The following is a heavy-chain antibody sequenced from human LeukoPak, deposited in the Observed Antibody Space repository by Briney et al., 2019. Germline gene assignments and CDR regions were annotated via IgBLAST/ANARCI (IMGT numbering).Heavy chain of an antibody. J-gene: IGHJ4*02. Sequence: PGGSLRLSCAASGFTFSTYAMSWVRQAPGKGLEWVSTISGGFDNTYYADSMKGRFTISRDNSKNTLYLQMNSVRAEDTAVYYCAKAVAGLFDYWGQGTLVTVSS. CDR2: ISGGFDNT. D-gene: IGHD6-19*01. V-gene: IGHV3-23*01. CDR1: GFTFSTYA. CDR3: AKAVAGLFDY.